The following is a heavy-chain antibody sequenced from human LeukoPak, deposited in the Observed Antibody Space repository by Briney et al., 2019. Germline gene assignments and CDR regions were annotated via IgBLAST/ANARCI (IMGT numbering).Heavy chain of an antibody. CDR3: ARAAGISAPGTRFDYFDS. CDR2: IRSSSSTI. V-gene: IGHV3-48*01. Sequence: GGSLRLSCVASGFTFSSYTMHWVRQAPGKGLEWVSHIRSSSSTIYYADSIKGRFTISRDNAKNSLYLQMSSLRVEDTAVYYCARAAGISAPGTRFDYFDSWGQGTPVTVSS. J-gene: IGHJ4*02. D-gene: IGHD6-13*01. CDR1: GFTFSSYT.